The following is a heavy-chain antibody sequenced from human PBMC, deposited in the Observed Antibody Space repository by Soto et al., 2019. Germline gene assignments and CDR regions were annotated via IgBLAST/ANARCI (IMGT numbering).Heavy chain of an antibody. D-gene: IGHD3-3*01. CDR1: GFTFSDYG. V-gene: IGHV3-30*18. CDR3: ANTNYDFWGMDV. J-gene: IGHJ6*02. Sequence: SWGSLRLSCAASGFTFSDYGIHCFRQAPGKGLEWVAVISYDERNKYYADSVKGRFTISRDNSKNTLYLQMNSLRAEDTAMYYCANTNYDFWGMDVWGQGTTVTVSS. CDR2: ISYDERNK.